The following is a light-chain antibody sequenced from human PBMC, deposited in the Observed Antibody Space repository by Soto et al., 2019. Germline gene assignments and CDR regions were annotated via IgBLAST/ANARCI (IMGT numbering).Light chain of an antibody. J-gene: IGKJ5*01. V-gene: IGKV3-11*01. CDR3: QLRSKWPPIT. CDR1: QSFSSS. Sequence: EIVLTQSPATLSLSPGERATLSSRASQSFSSSLAWYQQKPGQAPRPLIYDASSRATGIPARFSGSGSGTDFTLTISSLEPEDFAVYYCQLRSKWPPITFGQGTRLEIK. CDR2: DAS.